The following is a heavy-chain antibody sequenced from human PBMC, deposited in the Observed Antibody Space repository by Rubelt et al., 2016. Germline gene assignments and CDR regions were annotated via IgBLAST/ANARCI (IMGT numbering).Heavy chain of an antibody. CDR2: ISGSGGST. CDR3: AKGLEEFDY. CDR1: GGSISSSSYY. Sequence: LQLQESGPGLVKPSETLSLTCTVSGGSISSSSYYWGWIRQPPGKGLEWVSTISGSGGSTYYADSVKGRFTISRDNSKNKLCLQMNSLRAEDTAVYYCAKGLEEFDYWGQGTLVTVSS. D-gene: IGHD3-22*01. V-gene: IGHV3-23*01. J-gene: IGHJ4*02.